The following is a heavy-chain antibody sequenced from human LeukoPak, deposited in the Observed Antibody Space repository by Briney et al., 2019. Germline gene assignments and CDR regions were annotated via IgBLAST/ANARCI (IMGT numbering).Heavy chain of an antibody. CDR3: ARDSSSSAFDI. J-gene: IGHJ3*02. D-gene: IGHD6-6*01. Sequence: ASVKVSCKASGYTFTSYDINWVRQATGQGLEWMGWMNPNSGTTNYAQKVQGRVTMTRDTSTNTVYMELSSLRSEDTAIYYCARDSSSSAFDIWGQGTVVTVSS. CDR2: MNPNSGTT. V-gene: IGHV1-8*01. CDR1: GYTFTSYD.